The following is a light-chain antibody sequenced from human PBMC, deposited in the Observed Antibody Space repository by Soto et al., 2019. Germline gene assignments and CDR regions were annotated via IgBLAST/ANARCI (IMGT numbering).Light chain of an antibody. Sequence: DIQMTPSPSTLSASVGDRVTITCRASQGFSSWLAWYQQKPGKAPKLLIFDASSLESGVPSRFSGSGSGTEFTLTISSLQPDDFATYYCQQYTDYPGTFGKGTKVDIK. J-gene: IGKJ1*01. CDR3: QQYTDYPGT. CDR1: QGFSSW. CDR2: DAS. V-gene: IGKV1-5*01.